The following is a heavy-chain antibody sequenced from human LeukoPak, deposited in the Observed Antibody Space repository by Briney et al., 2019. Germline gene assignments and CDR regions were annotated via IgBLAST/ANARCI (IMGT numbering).Heavy chain of an antibody. J-gene: IGHJ4*02. CDR3: ADLGTSTVARTE. V-gene: IGHV3-48*03. D-gene: IGHD1-7*01. CDR1: GFTFNNYE. Sequence: GGSLRLSCAGSGFTFNNYEMNWVRQAPGKGLGWFSYTSSSGSTISYADSVKGRFTISRDNAKNSLYLQMNSLRAEDTAVYYCADLGTSTVARTEWGQGTLVTVSS. CDR2: TSSSGSTI.